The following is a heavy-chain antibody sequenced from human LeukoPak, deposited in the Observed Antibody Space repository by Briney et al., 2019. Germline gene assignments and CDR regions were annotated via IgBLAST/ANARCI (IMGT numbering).Heavy chain of an antibody. CDR2: INPNSGGT. CDR1: GYTFTGYY. CDR3: ARSTDIVGATNWFDP. J-gene: IGHJ5*02. V-gene: IGHV1-2*04. Sequence: ASVKVSCKASGYTFTGYYMHWVRQAPGQGLEWMGWINPNSGGTNHAQKFQGWVTMTRDTSISTAYMELSRLRSDDTAVYYCARSTDIVGATNWFDPWGQGTLVTVSS. D-gene: IGHD1-26*01.